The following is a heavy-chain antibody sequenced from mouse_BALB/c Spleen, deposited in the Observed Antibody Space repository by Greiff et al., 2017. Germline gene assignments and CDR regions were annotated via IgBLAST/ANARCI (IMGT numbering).Heavy chain of an antibody. CDR2: IRSKSNNYAT. D-gene: IGHD2-4*01. J-gene: IGHJ4*01. Sequence: EVMLVESGGGLVQPKGSLKLSCAASGFTFNTYAMNWVRQAPGKGLEWVARIRSKSNNYATYYADSVKDRFTISRDDSQSMLYLQMNNLKTEDTAMYYCVRPLYYEAMDYWGQGTSVTVSS. CDR1: GFTFNTYA. V-gene: IGHV10-1*02. CDR3: VRPLYYEAMDY.